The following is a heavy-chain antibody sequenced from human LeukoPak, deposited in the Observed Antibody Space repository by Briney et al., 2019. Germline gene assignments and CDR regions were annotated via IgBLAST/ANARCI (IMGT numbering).Heavy chain of an antibody. CDR1: GFTFSSYL. Sequence: GGSLRLSCAASGFTFSSYLMHWVRQAPGKGLVWVSRINSDGSSTSYADSVKGRFTISRDNAKNTLYLQMNSLRAEDTAVYYCARGGRAGYSYGCVDYWGQGTLVTVSS. J-gene: IGHJ4*02. D-gene: IGHD5-18*01. CDR2: INSDGSST. CDR3: ARGGRAGYSYGCVDY. V-gene: IGHV3-74*01.